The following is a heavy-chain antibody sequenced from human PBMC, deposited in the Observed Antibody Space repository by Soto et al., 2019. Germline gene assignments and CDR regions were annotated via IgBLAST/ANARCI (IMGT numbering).Heavy chain of an antibody. CDR1: GYAFTSYY. Sequence: GASVNVACNASGYAFTSYYMHWVRQAPGQGLEWMGIINPSGGSTSYAQKFQGRVTMTRDTSTSTVYMELSSLRSEDTAVYYCARDRAQMDVWGQGTTVTVSS. D-gene: IGHD3-10*01. CDR2: INPSGGST. CDR3: ARDRAQMDV. V-gene: IGHV1-46*01. J-gene: IGHJ6*02.